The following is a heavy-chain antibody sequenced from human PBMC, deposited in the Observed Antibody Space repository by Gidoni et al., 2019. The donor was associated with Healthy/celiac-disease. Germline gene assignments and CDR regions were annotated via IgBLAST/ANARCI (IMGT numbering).Heavy chain of an antibody. J-gene: IGHJ4*02. CDR2: IRGSGGST. CDR3: AKDGATDVLLWFREFASFDY. V-gene: IGHV3-23*01. CDR1: GFTFSSYA. Sequence: EVQLLESGGGLVQPGGSLRLSCAASGFTFSSYAMRWVRQAPGKGREWVSAIRGSGGSTYYADSVKGRFTISRDNSKNTLYLQMNSLRAEDTAVYYCAKDGATDVLLWFREFASFDYWGQGTLVTVSS. D-gene: IGHD3-10*01.